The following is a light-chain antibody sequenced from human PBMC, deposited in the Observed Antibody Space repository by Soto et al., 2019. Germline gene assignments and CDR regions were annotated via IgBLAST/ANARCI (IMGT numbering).Light chain of an antibody. CDR2: AAS. V-gene: IGKV1-39*01. Sequence: DIQMTQSPSSLSASVGDRVTITCRASQGISTYLIWYQQRQGKAPKLLMSAASNLVSGVPSRFISSGSGTEVTITIISLQQEDVATYYYQQRYSTPYTFGQGTKLETK. J-gene: IGKJ2*01. CDR1: QGISTY. CDR3: QQRYSTPYT.